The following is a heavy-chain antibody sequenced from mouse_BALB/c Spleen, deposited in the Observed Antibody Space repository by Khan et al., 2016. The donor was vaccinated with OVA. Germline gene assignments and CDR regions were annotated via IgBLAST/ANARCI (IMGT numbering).Heavy chain of an antibody. CDR1: GYTFANFG. V-gene: IGHV9-3-1*01. CDR2: INTYTGEP. J-gene: IGHJ4*01. D-gene: IGHD2-10*01. Sequence: QIQLVQSGPELKKPGETIKISCKASGYTFANFGMNWVKQAPGKGLKWMGWINTYTGEPTYADDFKGRFAFSLETSASTAYLQINNLKNEDTATYFCARPPYFSYVMVYWGQGTSVTLSS. CDR3: ARPPYFSYVMVY.